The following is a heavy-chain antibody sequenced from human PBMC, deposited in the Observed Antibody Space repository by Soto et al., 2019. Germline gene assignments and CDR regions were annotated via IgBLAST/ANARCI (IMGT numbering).Heavy chain of an antibody. CDR1: GFSLSTSGVG. CDR2: IYWNDDE. D-gene: IGHD1-26*01. CDR3: AHRRVGNGMDV. J-gene: IGHJ6*02. Sequence: QITLKESGPTLVKATQTLTLTCTFSGFSLSTSGVGAGWIRQPPGKALEWLADIYWNDDEHHSPSFNSRLTNTKDTSKNQVVLTMTNMDPVDTATYYCAHRRVGNGMDVWGQGTTVTVSS. V-gene: IGHV2-5*01.